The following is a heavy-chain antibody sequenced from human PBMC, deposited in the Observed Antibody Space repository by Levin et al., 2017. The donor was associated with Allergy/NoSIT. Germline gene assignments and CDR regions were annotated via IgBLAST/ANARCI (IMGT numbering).Heavy chain of an antibody. CDR3: AKDRPYQLSYYYYYMDV. Sequence: GGSLRLSCAASGFTFSSYAMSWVRQAPGKGLEWVSAISGSGGSTYYADSVKGRFTISRDNSKNTLYLQMNSLRAEDTAVYYCAKDRPYQLSYYYYYMDVWGKGTTVTVSS. V-gene: IGHV3-23*01. CDR1: GFTFSSYA. CDR2: ISGSGGST. D-gene: IGHD2-2*01. J-gene: IGHJ6*03.